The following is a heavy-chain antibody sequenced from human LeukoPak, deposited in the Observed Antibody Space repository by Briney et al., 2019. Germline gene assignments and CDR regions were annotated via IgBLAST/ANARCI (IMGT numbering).Heavy chain of an antibody. J-gene: IGHJ4*02. D-gene: IGHD3-10*01. CDR2: IKSKTDGGTT. Sequence: GGSLRLSCAASGSTFNNAWMNWVRQAPGKGLEWVGRIKSKTDGGTTDYAAPVKGRFTISRDDSKNTLYLQMNSLKTEDTAVYYCTTDYGSGSYFSDYWGQGTLVTVSS. CDR3: TTDYGSGSYFSDY. CDR1: GSTFNNAW. V-gene: IGHV3-15*01.